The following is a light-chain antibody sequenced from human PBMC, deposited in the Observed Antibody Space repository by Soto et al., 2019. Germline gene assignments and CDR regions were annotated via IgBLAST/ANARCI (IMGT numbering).Light chain of an antibody. CDR2: FGS. CDR3: MQALQSLT. CDR1: QSLLYNNTYNY. J-gene: IGKJ5*01. V-gene: IGKV2-28*01. Sequence: EIVITQSPLTLPVTPGEPASISCRSSQSLLYNNTYNYLDWYVQKPGQSPQLLIYFGSNRAPGVPDRFSGSGSGTDFTLKINRVEAEDVGTYYCMQALQSLTFCQGTRPEN.